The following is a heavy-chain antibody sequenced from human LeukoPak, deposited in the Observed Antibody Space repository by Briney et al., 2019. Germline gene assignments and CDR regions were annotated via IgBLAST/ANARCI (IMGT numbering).Heavy chain of an antibody. D-gene: IGHD6-13*01. CDR2: IRYDGSNK. J-gene: IGHJ4*02. Sequence: GGSLRLSCAASGFTFSSYGMHWVRQAPGKGLEWVAFIRYDGSNKYYADSVKGRFTISRDNSKNTLYLQMNSLRAEDTAVYYCAKEQKAAAGTAVHPLDYWGQGTLVTVSS. CDR3: AKEQKAAAGTAVHPLDY. V-gene: IGHV3-30*02. CDR1: GFTFSSYG.